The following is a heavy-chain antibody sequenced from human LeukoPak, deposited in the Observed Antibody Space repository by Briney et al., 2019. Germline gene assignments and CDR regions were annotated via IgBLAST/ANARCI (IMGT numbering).Heavy chain of an antibody. CDR2: ISSSSSTI. Sequence: GGSLRLSCAASGFTFSSYSMNWVRQAPGKGLEWDSYISSSSSTIYYADSVKGRFTISRDNAKNSLYLQMNSLRDEDTAVYYCARDPEHYYDSSGYYYGVDYWGQGTLVTVSS. J-gene: IGHJ4*02. CDR1: GFTFSSYS. V-gene: IGHV3-48*02. CDR3: ARDPEHYYDSSGYYYGVDY. D-gene: IGHD3-22*01.